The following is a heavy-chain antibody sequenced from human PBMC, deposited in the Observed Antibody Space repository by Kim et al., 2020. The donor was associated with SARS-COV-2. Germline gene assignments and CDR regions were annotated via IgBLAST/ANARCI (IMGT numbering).Heavy chain of an antibody. J-gene: IGHJ2*01. D-gene: IGHD3-3*01. CDR2: IYYSGST. CDR1: GVSISSYY. V-gene: IGHV4-59*01. CDR3: ARGDREWCQYTVNCYFDL. Sequence: SETLSLTCTVSGVSISSYYWSWIRQPPGKGLEWIGYIYYSGSTNYNPSLKSRVTISVDTSNNQFSLKLISVTAADTAVYYCARGDREWCQYTVNCYFDL.